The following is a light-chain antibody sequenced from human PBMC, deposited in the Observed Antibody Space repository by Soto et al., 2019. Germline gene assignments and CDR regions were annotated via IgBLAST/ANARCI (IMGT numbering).Light chain of an antibody. CDR3: MQRIEFPWT. CDR1: QSLLHRNGSTY. CDR2: ALT. V-gene: IGKV2-40*01. J-gene: IGKJ1*01. Sequence: DIVLTQSPLSLSVTPGESASISCRSTQSLLHRNGSTYLDWYLQKPGQSPQLLIYALTYRTSGVPDRFSGSGSGTDFTLKISRVEAEDVGVYYCMQRIEFPWTFGQGTTV.